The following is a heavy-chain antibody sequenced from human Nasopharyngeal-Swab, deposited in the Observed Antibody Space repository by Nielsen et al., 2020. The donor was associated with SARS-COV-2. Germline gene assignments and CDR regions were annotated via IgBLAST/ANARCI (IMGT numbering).Heavy chain of an antibody. Sequence: ASVKVSCKASGYTFTGYYMHWVRQAPGQGLEWMGRINPNSGGTNYAQKFQGRVTMTRDTSISTAYMELSRLRSDDTAVYYCARGDTDYYYYGLDVWGQGTTVTVSS. V-gene: IGHV1-2*06. CDR2: INPNSGGT. D-gene: IGHD5-18*01. J-gene: IGHJ6*02. CDR1: GYTFTGYY. CDR3: ARGDTDYYYYGLDV.